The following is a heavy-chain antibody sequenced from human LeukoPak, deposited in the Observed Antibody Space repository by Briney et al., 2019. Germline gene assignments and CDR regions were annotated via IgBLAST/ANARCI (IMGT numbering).Heavy chain of an antibody. CDR1: GGSFSGYY. J-gene: IGHJ4*02. D-gene: IGHD4-11*01. CDR3: ARRPYRYYFDS. V-gene: IGHV4-34*01. CDR2: INHSGST. Sequence: SETLSLTCAVYGGSFSGYYWSWIRQPPGKGLEWIGEINHSGSTNYNPSLKSRVTISVDTSKNQFSLKLSSVTAADTAVYYCARRPYRYYFDSWGQGTLATVSS.